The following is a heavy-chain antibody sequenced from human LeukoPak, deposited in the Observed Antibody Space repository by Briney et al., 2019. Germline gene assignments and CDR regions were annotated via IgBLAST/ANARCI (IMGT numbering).Heavy chain of an antibody. D-gene: IGHD1-26*01. CDR2: ISGSGGST. J-gene: IGHJ4*02. CDR3: AKLMEGGSYYGSDY. CDR1: GFTFSSYA. Sequence: GGSLRLSCAASGFTFSSYAMSWVRQAPGKGLEWVSAISGSGGSTYYADSVKGRFTISRDNSKNTLYLRMNSLRAEDTAVYYCAKLMEGGSYYGSDYWGQGTLVTVSS. V-gene: IGHV3-23*01.